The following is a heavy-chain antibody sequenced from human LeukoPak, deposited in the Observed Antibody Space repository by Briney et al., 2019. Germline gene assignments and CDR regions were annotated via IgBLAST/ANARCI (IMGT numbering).Heavy chain of an antibody. V-gene: IGHV3-74*01. CDR3: ARPQHGDLYAFDI. D-gene: IGHD4-17*01. CDR1: GFTFSSYW. J-gene: IGHJ3*02. CDR2: INSDGSST. Sequence: PGGSLRLSCAASGFTFSSYWMHWVRQAPGKGLVWVSRINSDGSSTSYADSVKGRFTISRDNAKNTLYLQMNSLRAEDTAVYYCARPQHGDLYAFDIWGQGTMVTVSS.